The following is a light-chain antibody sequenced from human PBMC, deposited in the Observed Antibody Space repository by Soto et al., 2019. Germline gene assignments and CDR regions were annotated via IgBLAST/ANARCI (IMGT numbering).Light chain of an antibody. J-gene: IGKJ5*01. Sequence: EIVLTQSPGTLSLSPGQRATLSCRASESISRDYLAWYQQRLGQAPRLLIYGASSGATGIPDRFSGSGSGTDFTLTISRLEPEDFAVYYCQQYGSSPRITFGQGTRLEIK. CDR3: QQYGSSPRIT. CDR1: ESISRDY. V-gene: IGKV3-20*01. CDR2: GAS.